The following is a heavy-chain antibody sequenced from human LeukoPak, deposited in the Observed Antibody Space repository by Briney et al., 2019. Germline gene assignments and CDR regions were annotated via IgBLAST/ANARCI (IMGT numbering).Heavy chain of an antibody. V-gene: IGHV3-21*01. J-gene: IGHJ4*02. CDR3: ARGTGRNHFGY. CDR2: ISSSSSYI. CDR1: GFTFSSYS. D-gene: IGHD3/OR15-3a*01. Sequence: GGSLRLSCAASGFTFSSYSMNWVRQAPGKGLEWVSSISSSSSYIYYADSVKGRFTISRDNAKNSLYLQMNSLRAEDTAVYYCARGTGRNHFGYWGQGTLVTVSS.